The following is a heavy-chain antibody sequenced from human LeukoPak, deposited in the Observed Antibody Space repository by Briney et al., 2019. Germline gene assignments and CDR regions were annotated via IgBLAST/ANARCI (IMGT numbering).Heavy chain of an antibody. V-gene: IGHV4-59*08. CDR2: IYYSGST. D-gene: IGHD2-21*01. CDR3: AKPVYCGWGNSMDV. J-gene: IGHJ6*04. Sequence: PSETLSLTCTVSRGSINNYYWSWIRQPPGKGLECIGYIYYSGSTNYNPSLKSRVNISIDTSKNQFSLKLSSVTAADTAVYYCAKPVYCGWGNSMDVGGKGPTVTVSS. CDR1: RGSINNYY.